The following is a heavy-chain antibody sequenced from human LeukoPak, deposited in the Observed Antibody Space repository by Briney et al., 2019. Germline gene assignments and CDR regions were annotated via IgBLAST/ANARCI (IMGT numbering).Heavy chain of an antibody. J-gene: IGHJ5*01. D-gene: IGHD3-10*01. V-gene: IGHV3-7*01. Sequence: GGSLRLSCAASGFTFNTFWMSWVRQAPGKGLEWVANIKEDGRETNYVESVRGRFTISRDNAKNSLFLQMNSLRAEDTAMYFCARDRLHGSYDSWGQGTLVTVPS. CDR1: GFTFNTFW. CDR2: IKEDGRET. CDR3: ARDRLHGSYDS.